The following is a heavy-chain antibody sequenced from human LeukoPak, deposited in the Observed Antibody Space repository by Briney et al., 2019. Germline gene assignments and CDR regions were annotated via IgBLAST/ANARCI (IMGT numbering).Heavy chain of an antibody. CDR1: GYTFTSFD. D-gene: IGHD4-17*01. J-gene: IGHJ4*02. Sequence: EASVKVSCKASGYTFTSFDINWVRQATGQGLEWMGWMNPNSGNTGYAQKFQGRVTMTRNTSISTAYMELSSLRSEDTAVYYCARARYGDYAFDYWGQGTLVTVSS. CDR3: ARARYGDYAFDY. V-gene: IGHV1-8*01. CDR2: MNPNSGNT.